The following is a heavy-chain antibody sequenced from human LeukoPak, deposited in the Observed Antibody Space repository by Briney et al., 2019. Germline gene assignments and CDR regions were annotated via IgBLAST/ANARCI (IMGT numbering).Heavy chain of an antibody. CDR1: GYTFTSYY. CDR2: FDPEDVET. V-gene: IGHV1-24*01. Sequence: AASVKVSCKASGYTFTSYYMHWVRQAPGKGLEWMGTFDPEDVETFYVQKFQGRVTMTEDTSTDTAYMELSGLRSDDTAVYFCAADRTDFGVFIYRTFEYWGQGTLVTVSS. D-gene: IGHD3-3*01. J-gene: IGHJ4*02. CDR3: AADRTDFGVFIYRTFEY.